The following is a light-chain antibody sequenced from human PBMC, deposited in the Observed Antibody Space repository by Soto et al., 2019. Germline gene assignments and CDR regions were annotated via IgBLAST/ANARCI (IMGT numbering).Light chain of an antibody. CDR2: EVS. CDR1: SGDVGGYKF. Sequence: QSVLTQPASVSGSPGQSITIYCTGTSGDVGGYKFVSWYQQHPGKAPKLMIYEVSNRPSGVSSRFSGSTPGNTASLPLSALQSEDEADYFCGSYTGTIDVLGNGTKATVL. J-gene: IGLJ1*01. V-gene: IGLV2-14*01. CDR3: GSYTGTIDV.